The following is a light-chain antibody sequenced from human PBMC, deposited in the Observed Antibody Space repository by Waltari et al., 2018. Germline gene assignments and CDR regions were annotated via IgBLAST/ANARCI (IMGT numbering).Light chain of an antibody. J-gene: IGLJ2*01. CDR3: CSFSGANNVL. V-gene: IGLV2-8*01. Sequence: QSALTQPPSASGSPGHSVTISCTVPARDVGGFRFSSWYQQHPGKAPRLIIYDVIKRPSGVPDRFSGSKSGNTASLTVSGLQPEDEADYFCCSFSGANNVLFGGGTKLTVL. CDR2: DVI. CDR1: ARDVGGFRF.